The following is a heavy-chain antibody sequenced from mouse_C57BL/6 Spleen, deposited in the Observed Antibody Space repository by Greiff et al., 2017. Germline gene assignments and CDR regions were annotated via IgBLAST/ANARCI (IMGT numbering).Heavy chain of an antibody. J-gene: IGHJ2*01. D-gene: IGHD1-2*01. CDR2: INPSTGGT. CDR1: GYSFTGYY. Sequence: VQLQQSGPELVKPGASVKISCKASGYSFTGYYMNWVKQSPEKSLEWIGEINPSTGGTTYNQKFKAKATLTVDKSSSTAYMQLKSLTSEDSAVYYCARSGCDYWGQGTTLTVSS. V-gene: IGHV1-42*01. CDR3: ARSGCDY.